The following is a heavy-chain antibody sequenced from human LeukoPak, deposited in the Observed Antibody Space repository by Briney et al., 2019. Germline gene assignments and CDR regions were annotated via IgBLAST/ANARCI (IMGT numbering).Heavy chain of an antibody. CDR2: INHSGST. V-gene: IGHV4-34*01. J-gene: IGHJ4*02. Sequence: SETLSLTCAVYGGSFSGHYWSWIRQPPGKGLEWIGEINHSGSTNYNPSLKSRVTISVDTSKNQFSLKLSSVTAADTAVYYCARDNGAVANFDYWGQGTLVTVSS. CDR3: ARDNGAVANFDY. D-gene: IGHD6-19*01. CDR1: GGSFSGHY.